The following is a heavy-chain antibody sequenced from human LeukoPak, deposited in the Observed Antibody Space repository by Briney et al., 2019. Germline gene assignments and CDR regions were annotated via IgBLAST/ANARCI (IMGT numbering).Heavy chain of an antibody. D-gene: IGHD1-26*01. Sequence: GGSLRLSCAASGFTFSSYAMHWVRQAPGKGPEWVAVISYDGSNKYYADSVKGRFTISRDNSKNTLYLQMNSLRAEDTAVYYCAREVGQLHVDYWGQGTLVTVSS. CDR2: ISYDGSNK. CDR1: GFTFSSYA. V-gene: IGHV3-30-3*01. CDR3: AREVGQLHVDY. J-gene: IGHJ4*02.